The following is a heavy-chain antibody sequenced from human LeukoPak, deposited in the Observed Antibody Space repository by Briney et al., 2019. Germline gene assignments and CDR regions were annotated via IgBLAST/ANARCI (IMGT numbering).Heavy chain of an antibody. CDR3: ARGRGTPMVRGSTPYYFDY. CDR1: GGSFSGYY. J-gene: IGHJ4*02. V-gene: IGHV4-34*01. Sequence: SETLSLTCAVYGGSFSGYYWSWIRQPPGKGLEWIGEINHSGSTNYNPSLKSRVTISVDTSKNQFSLKLSSVTAADTAVYYCARGRGTPMVRGSTPYYFDYWGQGTLVTVSS. D-gene: IGHD3-10*01. CDR2: INHSGST.